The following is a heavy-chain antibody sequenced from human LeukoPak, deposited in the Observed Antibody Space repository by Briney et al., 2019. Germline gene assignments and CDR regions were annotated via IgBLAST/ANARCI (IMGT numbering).Heavy chain of an antibody. CDR1: GGSFSGYY. Sequence: KPSETLSLTCAVYGGSFSGYYWSWIRQLPGKGLEWIGEINHSGSTNYNPSLKSRVTISVDTSRNQFSLKLSSVTAADTAVYYCARGVLWFGELPAPRMDVWGKGTTVTVSS. D-gene: IGHD3-10*01. V-gene: IGHV4-34*01. J-gene: IGHJ6*04. CDR3: ARGVLWFGELPAPRMDV. CDR2: INHSGST.